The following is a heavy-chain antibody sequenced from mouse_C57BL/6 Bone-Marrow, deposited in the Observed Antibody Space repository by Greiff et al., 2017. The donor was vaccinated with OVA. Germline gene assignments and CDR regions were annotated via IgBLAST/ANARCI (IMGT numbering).Heavy chain of an antibody. CDR3: ARGPITTVVDWFAY. Sequence: QVQLKQSGAELVKPGASVKLSCKASGYTFTSYWMHWVKQRPGQGLEWIGMIHPNSGSTNYNEKFKSKATLTVDKSSSTAYMQLSSLTSEDSAVYYCARGPITTVVDWFAYWGQGTLVTVSA. J-gene: IGHJ3*01. D-gene: IGHD1-1*01. CDR2: IHPNSGST. CDR1: GYTFTSYW. V-gene: IGHV1-64*01.